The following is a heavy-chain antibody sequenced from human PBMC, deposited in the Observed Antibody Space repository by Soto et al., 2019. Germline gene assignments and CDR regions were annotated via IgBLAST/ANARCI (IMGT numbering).Heavy chain of an antibody. D-gene: IGHD5-12*01. J-gene: IGHJ4*02. V-gene: IGHV3-7*03. CDR2: IKQDGTER. CDR3: ARDIGYDWHFDY. CDR1: GFTFRGYW. Sequence: EVHLVESGGGLVQPGGSLRLSCAAPGFTFRGYWMSWVRQAPGKGLEWVARIKQDGTERFYVDSVKGRFTISRDNAKNSLHLQMNSLRAEDTAMYYCARDIGYDWHFDYWGQGTLVTVSS.